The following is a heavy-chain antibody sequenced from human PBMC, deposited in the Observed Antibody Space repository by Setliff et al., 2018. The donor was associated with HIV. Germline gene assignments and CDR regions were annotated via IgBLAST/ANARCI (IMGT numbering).Heavy chain of an antibody. J-gene: IGHJ6*03. Sequence: ASVKVSCKASGYTFTSYGVSWVRQAPGQGLEWMGLISGYNGWTRYPQKFQGRVTMTIDTSTSTVYMELTSLTSDDTAVYYCARWVDDNSEGSYYHYMDVWGNGASVTVSS. V-gene: IGHV1-18*01. D-gene: IGHD6-25*01. CDR2: ISGYNGWT. CDR1: GYTFTSYG. CDR3: ARWVDDNSEGSYYHYMDV.